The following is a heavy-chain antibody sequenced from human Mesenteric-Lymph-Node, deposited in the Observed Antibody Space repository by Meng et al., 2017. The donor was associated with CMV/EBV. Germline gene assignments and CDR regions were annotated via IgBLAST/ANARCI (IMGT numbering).Heavy chain of an antibody. J-gene: IGHJ4*02. CDR2: INPKTGGR. D-gene: IGHD3-9*01. Sequence: QVQLVQSGAEVKKPGASVRVSCKASGYTFIDYYINGLRQAPGQGLEWMGRINPKTGGRSYAQNFQGRVTMTRDTSINTAYMEVNRLNSDDTAMYYCARDRDTDWYSPFDYWGPGTLVTVSS. CDR1: GYTFIDYY. V-gene: IGHV1-2*06. CDR3: ARDRDTDWYSPFDY.